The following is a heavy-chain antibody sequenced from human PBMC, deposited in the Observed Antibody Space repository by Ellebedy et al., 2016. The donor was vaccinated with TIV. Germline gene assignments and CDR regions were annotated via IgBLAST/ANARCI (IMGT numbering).Heavy chain of an antibody. J-gene: IGHJ6*02. CDR3: AAAAIRPARLYYYYGMDV. D-gene: IGHD2-2*01. CDR1: GGTFSSYA. Sequence: ASVKVSCKASGGTFSSYAISWVRQAPGQGLEWMGGIIPIFVTANYAQKFQGRVTITADKSTSTAYMELSSLRSEDTAVYYCAAAAIRPARLYYYYGMDVWGQGTTVTVSS. CDR2: IIPIFVTA. V-gene: IGHV1-69*06.